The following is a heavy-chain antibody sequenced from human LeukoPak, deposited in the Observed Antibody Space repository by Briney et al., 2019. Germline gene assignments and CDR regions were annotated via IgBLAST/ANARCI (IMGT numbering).Heavy chain of an antibody. V-gene: IGHV4-61*09. J-gene: IGHJ6*03. D-gene: IGHD5-18*01. Sequence: SQTLSLTCNVSGGSINSGRYYWSWIRQPAVRGLEWIGHISTSGSTSYSPSLKSRVTISVDTSKNQFSLKMSSVSAADTAVYYCARGLRGYTYGYVPWELYYYTDVWGKGTTVTISS. CDR2: ISTSGST. CDR1: GGSINSGRYY. CDR3: ARGLRGYTYGYVPWELYYYTDV.